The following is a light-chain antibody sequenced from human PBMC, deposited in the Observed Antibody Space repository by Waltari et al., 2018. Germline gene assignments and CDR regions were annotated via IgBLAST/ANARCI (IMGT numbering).Light chain of an antibody. V-gene: IGLV2-14*01. CDR1: SSDVGGYNY. CDR3: SSYTSISTGV. CDR2: DVS. Sequence: QSALTQPASVSGSPGQSITISCTGTSSDVGGYNYVSWYQQPPGKAPKLMIHDVSNRPSGVSNRFSGSKSGNTASLTISGLQAEDEADYYCSSYTSISTGVFGGGTKLTVL. J-gene: IGLJ3*02.